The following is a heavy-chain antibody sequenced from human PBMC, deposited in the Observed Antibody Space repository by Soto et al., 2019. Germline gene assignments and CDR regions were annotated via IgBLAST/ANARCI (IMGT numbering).Heavy chain of an antibody. CDR2: ISGSGGST. V-gene: IGHV3-23*01. Sequence: EVQLLESGGGLVQPGGSLRLSCAASGFTFSSYAMSWVRQAPGKGLEWVSAISGSGGSTYYADSVKGRFTISRDNSKNKLYLQMNSLRAEDTAVYYCATRSSGWYFVYWGQGTLVTVSS. D-gene: IGHD6-19*01. CDR1: GFTFSSYA. J-gene: IGHJ4*02. CDR3: ATRSSGWYFVY.